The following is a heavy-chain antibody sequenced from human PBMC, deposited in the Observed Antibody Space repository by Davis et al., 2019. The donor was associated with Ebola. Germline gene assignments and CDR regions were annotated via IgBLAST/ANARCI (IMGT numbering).Heavy chain of an antibody. Sequence: GGSLRLSCAASGFTFSDAWMTWVRQAPGKGLEWVAFITYDGKNQYYKDSVKGRFTISRNNPNKTVSLEMKKLRPDDTAVYYCANARYSYGAAYFDNWGRGVLV. D-gene: IGHD5-12*01. CDR2: ITYDGKNQ. CDR1: GFTFSDAW. J-gene: IGHJ4*02. CDR3: ANARYSYGAAYFDN. V-gene: IGHV3-30*18.